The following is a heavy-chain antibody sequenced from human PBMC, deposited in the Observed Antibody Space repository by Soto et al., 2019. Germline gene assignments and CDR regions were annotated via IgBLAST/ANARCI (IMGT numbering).Heavy chain of an antibody. CDR2: INPSGGST. J-gene: IGHJ6*02. CDR1: GYTFPSYY. D-gene: IGHD6-13*01. Sequence: ASVKVSCKASGYTFPSYYMHWVRQAPGQGLEWMGIINPSGGSTSYAQKFQGRVTMTRDTSTSTVYMELSSLRSEDTAVYYCARGREPSTIAAAGSPRYYYYYGMDVWGQGTTVTVSS. CDR3: ARGREPSTIAAAGSPRYYYYYGMDV. V-gene: IGHV1-46*01.